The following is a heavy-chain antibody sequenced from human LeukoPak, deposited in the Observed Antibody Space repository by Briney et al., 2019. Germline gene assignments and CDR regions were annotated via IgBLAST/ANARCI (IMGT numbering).Heavy chain of an antibody. CDR3: ARIMGRGYCISTSCRGDWFDP. J-gene: IGHJ5*02. D-gene: IGHD2-2*01. V-gene: IGHV4-39*07. CDR1: GGSISSSSHS. CDR2: IYHSGST. Sequence: SETLSLTCTVSGGSISSSSHSWGWIRQAPGKGLEWIGEIYHSGSTNYNPSLKSRVTISVDKSKNQFSLKLSSVTAADTAVYHCARIMGRGYCISTSCRGDWFDPWGQGTLVTVSS.